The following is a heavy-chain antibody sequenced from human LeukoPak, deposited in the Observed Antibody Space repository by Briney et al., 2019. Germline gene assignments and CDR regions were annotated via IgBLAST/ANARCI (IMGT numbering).Heavy chain of an antibody. V-gene: IGHV1-2*02. Sequence: GASVKVSCKASGYTFTGYYMHWVRQAPGQGLEWMGWINPNSGGTNYAQKFQGRVTMTRDTSISTAYMELSSLRSEDTAVYYCARGIVGAPMARDYWGQGTLVTVSS. J-gene: IGHJ4*02. CDR3: ARGIVGAPMARDY. CDR1: GYTFTGYY. D-gene: IGHD1-26*01. CDR2: INPNSGGT.